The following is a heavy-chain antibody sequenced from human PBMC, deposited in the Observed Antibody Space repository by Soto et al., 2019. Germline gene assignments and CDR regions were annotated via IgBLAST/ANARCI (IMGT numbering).Heavy chain of an antibody. J-gene: IGHJ4*02. CDR1: WYDFNTNW. CDR3: ARLPPACNKTSCYYAQH. V-gene: IGHV5-51*01. Sequence: PGESLKISCRVSWYDFNTNWFGWLRQLPGRGLEWVGIMYPGDSDTRLHPSLQGHVTLSADVTVSTAFLQWRTLKTSDSGMYFCARLPPACNKTSCYYAQHWRQGTGVNVAS. CDR2: MYPGDSDT. D-gene: IGHD3-22*01.